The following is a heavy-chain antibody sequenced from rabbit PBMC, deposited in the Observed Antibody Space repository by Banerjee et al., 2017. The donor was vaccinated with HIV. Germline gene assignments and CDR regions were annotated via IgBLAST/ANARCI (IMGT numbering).Heavy chain of an antibody. Sequence: QEQLVESGGGLVKPGASLTLTCTASGFSFSSSYYMCWVRQAPGKGLEWIACIYAGGSGDTYYASWAKGRFTVSKTSSTTVTLQMTSLTAADTATYFCARGLAYAYTYGGDAYATSYYFTLWGPGTLVTVS. D-gene: IGHD6-1*01. CDR2: IYAGGSGDT. J-gene: IGHJ4*01. CDR1: GFSFSSSYY. V-gene: IGHV1S45*01. CDR3: ARGLAYAYTYGGDAYATSYYFTL.